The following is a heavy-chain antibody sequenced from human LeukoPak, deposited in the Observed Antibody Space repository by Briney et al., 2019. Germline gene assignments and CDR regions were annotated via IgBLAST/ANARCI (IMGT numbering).Heavy chain of an antibody. J-gene: IGHJ5*02. CDR3: ARVHPGSGSLRRYGKNWFDP. D-gene: IGHD3-10*01. V-gene: IGHV3-11*01. CDR1: GFTFSDYY. Sequence: GGSLRLSCAASGFTFSDYYMSWIRQAPGKGLEWVSYISSSGSTIYYADSVKGRFTISRDNAKNSLYLQMNSLRAEDTAVYYCARVHPGSGSLRRYGKNWFDPWGQGTLVTVSS. CDR2: ISSSGSTI.